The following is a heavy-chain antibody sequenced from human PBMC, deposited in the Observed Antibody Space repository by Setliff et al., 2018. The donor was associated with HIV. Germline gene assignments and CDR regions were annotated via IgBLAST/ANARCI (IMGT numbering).Heavy chain of an antibody. CDR3: ARDYDTSGYFSGY. D-gene: IGHD3-22*01. V-gene: IGHV4-61*09. Sequence: PSETLSLTCTVSGGSITSGRYYWSWIRQPAGKGLEWIGHIYTSGSANYNPSLKSRVTISLDTSNNQFSLRLSSVTAADTAVYYCARDYDTSGYFSGYWGQGTLVTSPQ. J-gene: IGHJ4*02. CDR2: IYTSGSA. CDR1: GGSITSGRYY.